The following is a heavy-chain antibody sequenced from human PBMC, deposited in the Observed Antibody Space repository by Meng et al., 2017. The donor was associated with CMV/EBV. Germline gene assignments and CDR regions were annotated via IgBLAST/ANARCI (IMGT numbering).Heavy chain of an antibody. CDR2: IYYSGST. J-gene: IGHJ4*02. CDR3: ASLAGDY. V-gene: IGHV4-39*07. D-gene: IGHD3-10*01. Sequence: PPLQGPGPGLVKPSEALSLPCNGSGGSISSSSYYWGWIRQPPGKGLEWIGSIYYSGSTYYNPSLKSRVTISVDTSKNQFSLKLSSVTAADTAVYYCASLAGDYWGQGTLVTVSS. CDR1: GGSISSSSYY.